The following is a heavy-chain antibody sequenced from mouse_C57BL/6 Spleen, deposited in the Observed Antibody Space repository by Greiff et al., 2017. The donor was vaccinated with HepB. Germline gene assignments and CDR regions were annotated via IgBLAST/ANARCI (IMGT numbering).Heavy chain of an antibody. V-gene: IGHV1-26*01. CDR3: ARWGDYGWFAY. Sequence: EVQLQQSGPELVKPGASVKISCKASGYTFTDYYMNWVKQSHGKSLEWIGDINPNNGGTSYNQKFKGKATLTVDKSSSTAYMELRSLTSEDSAVYYCARWGDYGWFAYWGQGTLVTVSA. D-gene: IGHD2-4*01. J-gene: IGHJ3*01. CDR2: INPNNGGT. CDR1: GYTFTDYY.